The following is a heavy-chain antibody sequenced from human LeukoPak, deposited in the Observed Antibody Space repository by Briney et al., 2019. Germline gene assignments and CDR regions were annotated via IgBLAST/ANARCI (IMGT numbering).Heavy chain of an antibody. CDR3: ARDPDA. Sequence: PGGSLRLSCAASGFTFSNYYMSWVRKAPGEGLEWVSVIYSGGDTYHADSVKGRFTLSRDNSKNTLYLQMNSLRAEDTAVYYCARDPDAWGQGTLVTVSS. V-gene: IGHV3-66*01. J-gene: IGHJ5*02. CDR2: IYSGGDT. CDR1: GFTFSNYY.